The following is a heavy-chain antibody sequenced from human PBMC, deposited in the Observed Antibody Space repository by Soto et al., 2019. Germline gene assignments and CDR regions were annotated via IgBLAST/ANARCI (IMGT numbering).Heavy chain of an antibody. Sequence: EVQLVESGGGLVQPGGSLRLSCAASGFTVSSNYMSWVRQAPGKGLEWVSVIYSGGSTYYADSVKGRFTISRHNSKNTLYLRMNSLRAEDTAVYYCARGLYGSVTPFDPWGQGTLVTVSS. J-gene: IGHJ5*02. D-gene: IGHD3-10*01. CDR1: GFTVSSNY. CDR3: ARGLYGSVTPFDP. V-gene: IGHV3-53*04. CDR2: IYSGGST.